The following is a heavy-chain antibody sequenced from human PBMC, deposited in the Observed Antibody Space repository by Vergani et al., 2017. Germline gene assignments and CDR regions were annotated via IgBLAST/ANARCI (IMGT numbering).Heavy chain of an antibody. CDR2: IWYDGSNT. D-gene: IGHD3-22*01. Sequence: QVQLEESGGGVVQPGRSLRLSCAGSGFTLSSHAMHWVRQAPGKGLEWVAIIWYDGSNTYYADSVKGRFTVSRDNSRNTLFLQMNSLRVEDTAVYYCARSRYDSSGFSTIFRYWGQGTRVTVS. CDR3: ARSRYDSSGFSTIFRY. CDR1: GFTLSSHA. V-gene: IGHV3-33*01. J-gene: IGHJ4*02.